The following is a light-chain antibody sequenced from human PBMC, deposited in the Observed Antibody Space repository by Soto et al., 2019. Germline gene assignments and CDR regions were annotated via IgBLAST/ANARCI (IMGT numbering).Light chain of an antibody. Sequence: DIQMTQSPASLAASLGDRITISCRASQTISYYLNWYHQKPGEAPKILIYGSSTLQSGVPSTFSGSGSGTEFTLSISSLQPEDFGTYHCQQSYNVPFTFGPGTKVDVK. CDR3: QQSYNVPFT. V-gene: IGKV1-39*01. CDR2: GSS. J-gene: IGKJ3*01. CDR1: QTISYY.